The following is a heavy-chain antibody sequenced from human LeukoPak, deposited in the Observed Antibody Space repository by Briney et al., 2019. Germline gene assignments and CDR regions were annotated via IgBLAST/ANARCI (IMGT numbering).Heavy chain of an antibody. CDR1: GGTFSSYA. Sequence: SVKVSCKASGGTFSSYAISWVRQAPGQGLEWMGGIIPIFGTANYAQKFRDRVTITADESTRTAYMELSSLRSEDTAVYYCARDSDNWNYFDYWGQGTLVTVSS. CDR3: ARDSDNWNYFDY. V-gene: IGHV1-69*13. CDR2: IIPIFGTA. J-gene: IGHJ4*02. D-gene: IGHD1-20*01.